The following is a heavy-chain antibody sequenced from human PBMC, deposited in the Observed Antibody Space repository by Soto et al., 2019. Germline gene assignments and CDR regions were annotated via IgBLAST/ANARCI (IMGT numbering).Heavy chain of an antibody. Sequence: GGSLRLSXAASGFNFRNHWMHWVRQRPAEGLVWVSRITSDGKSKAYAESVKGRFAISRDNAKNTLYLQMNGLTAEDTAVHYCARESGDWPLNWFDPWGQGTLVTVSS. V-gene: IGHV3-74*01. CDR1: GFNFRNHW. D-gene: IGHD2-21*02. J-gene: IGHJ5*02. CDR3: ARESGDWPLNWFDP. CDR2: ITSDGKSK.